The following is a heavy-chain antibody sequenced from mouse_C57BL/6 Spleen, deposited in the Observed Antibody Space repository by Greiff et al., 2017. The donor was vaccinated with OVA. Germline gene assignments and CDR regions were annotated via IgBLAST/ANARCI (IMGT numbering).Heavy chain of an antibody. J-gene: IGHJ3*01. Sequence: EVQRVESGGGLVKPGGSLKLSCAASGFTFSDSGMHWVRQAPEKGLEWVAYISSGSSTIYYADTVKGRFAISRDNAKNTLFLQMTSLRSEDTAMYYCARGETVVERAWFAYWGQGTLVTVSA. V-gene: IGHV5-17*01. CDR2: ISSGSSTI. D-gene: IGHD1-1*01. CDR3: ARGETVVERAWFAY. CDR1: GFTFSDSG.